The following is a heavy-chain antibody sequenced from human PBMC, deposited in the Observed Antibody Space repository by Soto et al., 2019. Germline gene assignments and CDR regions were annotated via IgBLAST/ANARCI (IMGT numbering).Heavy chain of an antibody. CDR1: GFTFSSYG. V-gene: IGHV3-33*01. CDR3: ARDLPTQGFDY. CDR2: IWYDGSNK. Sequence: PGGSLRLSCAASGFTFSSYGMHWVRQAPGKGLEWVAVIWYDGSNKYYADSVKGRFTISRDNSKNTLYLQMNSLRAEDTAVYYCARDLPTQGFDYWGQGTLVTVSS. J-gene: IGHJ4*02.